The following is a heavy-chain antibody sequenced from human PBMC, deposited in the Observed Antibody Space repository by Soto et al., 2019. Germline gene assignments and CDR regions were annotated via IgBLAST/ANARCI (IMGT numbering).Heavy chain of an antibody. CDR1: GFTFSNYW. V-gene: IGHV3-7*04. CDR3: ARVAI. CDR2: IKQDGSEK. J-gene: IGHJ4*02. Sequence: PGGSLRLSCAASGFTFSNYWMSWVRQAPGKWLEWLANIKQDGSEKXXVDSVKGRXTISRDNAKNSXDLQMXSLRAEDTAVYYCARVAIWRQGTPVTVSS. D-gene: IGHD5-12*01.